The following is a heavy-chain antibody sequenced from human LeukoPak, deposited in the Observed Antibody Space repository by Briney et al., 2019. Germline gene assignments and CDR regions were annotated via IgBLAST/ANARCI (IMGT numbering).Heavy chain of an antibody. V-gene: IGHV3-30*02. Sequence: GGSLGLSCAASGFTFSSYGMHWVRQAPGKGLEWVAFIRYDGSNKYYADSVKGRFTISRDNSKNTLCLQMNSLRAEDTAVYYCAKEIWPTVTTPGHTHFDYWGQGTLVTVSS. D-gene: IGHD4-17*01. CDR3: AKEIWPTVTTPGHTHFDY. J-gene: IGHJ4*02. CDR2: IRYDGSNK. CDR1: GFTFSSYG.